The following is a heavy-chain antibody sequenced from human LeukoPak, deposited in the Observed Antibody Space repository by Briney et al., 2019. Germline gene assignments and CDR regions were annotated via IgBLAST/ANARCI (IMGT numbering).Heavy chain of an antibody. CDR2: ISGSTSYT. Sequence: GGSLRLSCAASGFSFSGYYMSWIRQAPGKGLEWVSYISGSTSYTDYADSVKGRFTISRDNAKNSLYLQMNSLRAEDTAVYYCARTSVAAPGSKGGPWGQGTLVTVSS. CDR3: ARTSVAAPGSKGGP. V-gene: IGHV3-11*03. D-gene: IGHD6-13*01. J-gene: IGHJ5*02. CDR1: GFSFSGYY.